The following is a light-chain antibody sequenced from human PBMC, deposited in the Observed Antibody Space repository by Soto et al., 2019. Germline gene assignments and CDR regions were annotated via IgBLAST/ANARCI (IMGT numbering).Light chain of an antibody. CDR3: QQYYSTPIT. Sequence: DIVMTHSQDSLAVSLGDRATINCKSSQSVLYSSNNKNYLAWYQQKPGQPPKLLIYWASTRESGVPDRFSGSGSGTDFTLTISSLQAEDVAVYYCQQYYSTPITFGQGTRLEIK. J-gene: IGKJ5*01. V-gene: IGKV4-1*01. CDR1: QSVLYSSNNKNY. CDR2: WAS.